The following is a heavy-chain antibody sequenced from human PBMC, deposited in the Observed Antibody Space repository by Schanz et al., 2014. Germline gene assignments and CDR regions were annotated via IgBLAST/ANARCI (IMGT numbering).Heavy chain of an antibody. CDR3: AKAADWPVTRFDP. CDR1: GFTLSSYG. J-gene: IGHJ5*02. Sequence: VQLLESGGGVVQPGRSLRLSCAASGFTLSSYGMHWVRQAPGKGLEWVAFINSDGTKRFYADSVKSRFTISRDNSRNTLYLQMSSLRADDTAVYYCAKAADWPVTRFDPWGQGTLVTVSS. CDR2: INSDGTKR. V-gene: IGHV3-30*18. D-gene: IGHD3-9*01.